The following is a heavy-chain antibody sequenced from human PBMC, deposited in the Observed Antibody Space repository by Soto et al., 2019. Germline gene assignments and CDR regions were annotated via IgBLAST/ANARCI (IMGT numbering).Heavy chain of an antibody. CDR1: GFTFSSYW. J-gene: IGHJ6*02. D-gene: IGHD1-26*01. Sequence: PGGSLRLSCAASGFTFSSYWMSWVRQAPGKGLGWVANIKQDGNEKYYVDSVKGRFTMSRDNAKNSLYLQMNSLRAEDTSVYYCARVSRGIANGMDVCGQGCTVTVSS. CDR3: ARVSRGIANGMDV. V-gene: IGHV3-7*03. CDR2: IKQDGNEK.